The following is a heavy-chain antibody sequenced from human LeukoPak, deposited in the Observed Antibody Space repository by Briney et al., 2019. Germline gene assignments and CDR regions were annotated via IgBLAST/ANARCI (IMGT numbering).Heavy chain of an antibody. CDR2: ISTTSLNT. CDR1: GFIFSSYA. CDR3: ATAYSSCSSYIRHFDY. V-gene: IGHV3-23*01. D-gene: IGHD6-19*01. J-gene: IGHJ4*02. Sequence: PGGSLRLSCAACGFIFSSYAMNCARQAPGKGLQWVSVISTTSLNTYYADSVKGRFTISRDNSKNTLYLQMSSLRVDDTAVYYYATAYSSCSSYIRHFDYWGQGTLVTVSS.